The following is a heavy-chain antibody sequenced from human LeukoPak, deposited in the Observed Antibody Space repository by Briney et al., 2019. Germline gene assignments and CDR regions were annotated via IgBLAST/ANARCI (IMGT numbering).Heavy chain of an antibody. J-gene: IGHJ5*02. CDR3: ARWPPRAWFDP. Sequence: PSETLSLTCTVSGGSISSYYWSWIRQPPGKGLEWIGYIYYSGSTNYNPSLKSRVTISVDTSKNQFSLKLSSVTAADTAVYYCARWPPRAWFDPWGQGTLVTVSS. CDR1: GGSISSYY. CDR2: IYYSGST. V-gene: IGHV4-59*08.